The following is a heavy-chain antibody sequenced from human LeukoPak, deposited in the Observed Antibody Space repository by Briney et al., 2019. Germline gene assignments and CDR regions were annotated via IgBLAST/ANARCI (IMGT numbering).Heavy chain of an antibody. D-gene: IGHD1-1*01. CDR3: ARALEVQLERRPGPGG. V-gene: IGHV3-21*01. CDR2: ISGSSYYI. CDR1: GFTFSSYT. Sequence: PGGSLRLSCVASGFTFSSYTMNWVRQTPGKGLEWVSSISGSSYYIYYADSVRGRFTISRDNAENSVYLQMNSLRAEDTAVYYCARALEVQLERRPGPGGWGQGTLVTVSS. J-gene: IGHJ4*02.